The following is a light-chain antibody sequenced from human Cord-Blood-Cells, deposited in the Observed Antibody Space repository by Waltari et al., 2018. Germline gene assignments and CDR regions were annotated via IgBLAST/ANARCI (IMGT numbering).Light chain of an antibody. CDR1: QGISTY. J-gene: IGKJ3*01. V-gene: IGKV1-27*01. CDR3: QKYNSAPFT. Sequence: LLSTHSPSSLCASVGDRVTIPCRASQGISTYLAWYQQTPGKVPKLLIYAASTLQSVVPSLFSGSESGTDFSLTISSLQPEEVATYSCQKYNSAPFTFGPGTKVDIK. CDR2: AAS.